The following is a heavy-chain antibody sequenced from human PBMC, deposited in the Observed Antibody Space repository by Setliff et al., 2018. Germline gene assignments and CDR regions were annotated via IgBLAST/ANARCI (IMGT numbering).Heavy chain of an antibody. J-gene: IGHJ6*03. CDR3: AREGVDTRSSTDYRYYMDV. D-gene: IGHD5-18*01. CDR1: GYTLTNYY. Sequence: GASVKVSCKASGYTLTNYYMHWVRQAPGQGLEWMGIINPSGGLTRYAQKFQGRVTMTRDTSISTAYMELSRLRSDDTAVYYCAREGVDTRSSTDYRYYMDVWGKGTTVTVSS. CDR2: INPSGGLT. V-gene: IGHV1-46*01.